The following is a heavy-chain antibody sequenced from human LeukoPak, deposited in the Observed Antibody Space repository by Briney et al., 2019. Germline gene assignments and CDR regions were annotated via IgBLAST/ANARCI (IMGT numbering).Heavy chain of an antibody. V-gene: IGHV3-7*01. Sequence: GGSLRLSCAASEFTFSSYWMSWVRQAPGKGLEWVANIKQDGGEKYYLDSVKGRFTVSRDNAKNSLYLQMNSLRAEDTAVYYCARLGARQILEYWGQGTRVTVSS. J-gene: IGHJ4*02. D-gene: IGHD4-17*01. CDR2: IKQDGGEK. CDR1: EFTFSSYW. CDR3: ARLGARQILEY.